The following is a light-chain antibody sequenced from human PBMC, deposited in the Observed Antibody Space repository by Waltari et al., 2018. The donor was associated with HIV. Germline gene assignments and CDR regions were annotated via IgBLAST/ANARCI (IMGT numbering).Light chain of an antibody. J-gene: IGLJ3*02. CDR3: AAWDDSLSGWV. CDR1: SSNIGSNY. V-gene: IGLV1-47*01. Sequence: QSVLTQPPSASGTPGQRVTISCSGSSSNIGSNYVYWYQQLPGTAPHRPIYRNDQRPSGVPVRFSGSNTGTSAYLGISGLRSEDEADYYCAAWDDSLSGWVFGGGTKLTVL. CDR2: RND.